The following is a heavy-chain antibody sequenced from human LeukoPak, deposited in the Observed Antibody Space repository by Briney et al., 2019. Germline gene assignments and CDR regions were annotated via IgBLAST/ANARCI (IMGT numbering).Heavy chain of an antibody. Sequence: SETLSLTCSVSGGAISSDYWAWIRQPPGKGLEWLAYVHSSGYTSYDPSLKSRVTISIDTSKNQFSLKLNSVTAADTAVYYCAGYGSGSYHKAFDYWGQGTLVTVSS. V-gene: IGHV4-59*01. CDR1: GGAISSDY. D-gene: IGHD3-10*01. J-gene: IGHJ4*02. CDR3: AGYGSGSYHKAFDY. CDR2: VHSSGYT.